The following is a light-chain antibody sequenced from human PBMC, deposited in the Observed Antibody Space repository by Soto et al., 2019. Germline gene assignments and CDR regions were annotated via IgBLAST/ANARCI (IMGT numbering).Light chain of an antibody. CDR3: AACDVSLTTVA. J-gene: IGLJ2*01. Sequence: QSVLTQPPSASGTPGQRVTISCSGSSSNIGSQTVNWYQQLPGTAPKVLIYGDNQRPSGVPDRFSGSKSGTSASLAIDGLQSEDEADYYCAACDVSLTTVAFGGGTKVTVL. CDR2: GDN. CDR1: SSNIGSQT. V-gene: IGLV1-44*01.